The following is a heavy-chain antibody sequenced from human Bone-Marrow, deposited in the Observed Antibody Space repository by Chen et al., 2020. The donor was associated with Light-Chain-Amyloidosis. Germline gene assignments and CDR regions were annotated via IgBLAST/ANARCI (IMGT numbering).Heavy chain of an antibody. D-gene: IGHD5-12*01. CDR1: GYTFPNYW. CDR3: ARRRDGYNFDY. Sequence: EVQLEQSGPEVKKPGESLKISCKGSGYTFPNYWIGWVRQMPGKGLECLGVSNPDDSDASYSPSFEFQVTTSADKSITTAYLQWRSLKASDTAMYYCARRRDGYNFDYWGQGTLVTVSS. CDR2: SNPDDSDA. V-gene: IGHV5-51*01. J-gene: IGHJ4*02.